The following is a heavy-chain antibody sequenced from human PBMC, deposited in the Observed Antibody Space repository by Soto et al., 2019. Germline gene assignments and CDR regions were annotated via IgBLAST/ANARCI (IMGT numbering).Heavy chain of an antibody. Sequence: GESLKISCKGFGYSFDNYWIGWVRQMPGKGLEWMGVTYPGDSDTRYSPSFQGQVTISADKFISTAYLQWRSLEASDTAMYYCARNQLRQFYYGMDVWGQGTTVTVSS. CDR3: ARNQLRQFYYGMDV. CDR1: GYSFDNYW. CDR2: TYPGDSDT. D-gene: IGHD3-10*01. V-gene: IGHV5-51*01. J-gene: IGHJ6*02.